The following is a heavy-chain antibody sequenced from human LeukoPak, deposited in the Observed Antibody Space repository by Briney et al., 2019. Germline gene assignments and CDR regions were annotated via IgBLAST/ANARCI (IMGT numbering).Heavy chain of an antibody. CDR3: ARSYSSSSYFDY. V-gene: IGHV4-59*01. Sequence: SETLSLTCTVSGGSISSYHWSWIRQPPGKGLEWIGYIYYSGSTNYNPSLKSRVTISVDTSKNQFSLKLSSVTAADTAVYYCARSYSSSSYFDYWGQGTLVTVSS. D-gene: IGHD6-13*01. CDR2: IYYSGST. CDR1: GGSISSYH. J-gene: IGHJ4*02.